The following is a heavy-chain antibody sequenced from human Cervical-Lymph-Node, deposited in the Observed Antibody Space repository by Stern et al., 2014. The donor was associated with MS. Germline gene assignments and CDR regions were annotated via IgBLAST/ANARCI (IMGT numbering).Heavy chain of an antibody. Sequence: QLVESGGCLVKPGGSLRLSCAASGFTFSSYSMNWVRQAPGKGLEWVASISSGSSYIYYADSLKGRFTISRDNAKNSLYLQMNSLRAEDTAVYYCARGRGGNYRYYFDYWGQGTLVTVSS. CDR2: ISSGSSYI. D-gene: IGHD4-23*01. CDR1: GFTFSSYS. CDR3: ARGRGGNYRYYFDY. V-gene: IGHV3-21*01. J-gene: IGHJ4*02.